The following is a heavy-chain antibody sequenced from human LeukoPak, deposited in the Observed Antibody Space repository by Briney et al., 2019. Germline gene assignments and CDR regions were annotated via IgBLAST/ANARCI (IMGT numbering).Heavy chain of an antibody. CDR1: GDSISNGGYY. CDR2: INHSGST. J-gene: IGHJ4*02. Sequence: SDSLSLTCTVSGDSISNGGYYWSWIRPPPGKGMEWSGEINHSGSTNYNPSLKSRVTISVDTSKNQFSLKLSSVTAADTAVYYCARGPSSVVVVTAILDYWGQGTLVTVSS. V-gene: IGHV4-34*01. D-gene: IGHD2-21*02. CDR3: ARGPSSVVVVTAILDY.